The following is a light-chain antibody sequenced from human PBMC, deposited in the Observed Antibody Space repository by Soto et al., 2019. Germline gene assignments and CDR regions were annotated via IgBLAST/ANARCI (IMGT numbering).Light chain of an antibody. V-gene: IGKV1-9*01. J-gene: IGKJ5*01. CDR3: QQFKSYPIT. CDR1: QGISSY. Sequence: DIQLTQSPSFLSASVGDRVTITCRASQGISSYLAWYQQKPRKAPEVLIFGASTLQSGVPSRFSGSGSGTEFTLTISSLQPEDFGTYYCQQFKSYPITFGQGTRLEIK. CDR2: GAS.